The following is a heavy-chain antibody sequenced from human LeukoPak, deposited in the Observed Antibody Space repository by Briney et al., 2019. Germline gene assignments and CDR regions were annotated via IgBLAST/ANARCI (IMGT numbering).Heavy chain of an antibody. Sequence: SETLSLTCTVSGGSISSYHWSWIRQPPGKGLEWVGYIYYSGNTNYNPALRSRVTISLDTSKSQFSLKLSSVTAADTAVYYCARLGPYCSSTSCYWSRDSYYFDYWGQGTLVTVSS. V-gene: IGHV4-59*08. CDR2: IYYSGNT. CDR3: ARLGPYCSSTSCYWSRDSYYFDY. D-gene: IGHD2-2*01. CDR1: GGSISSYH. J-gene: IGHJ4*02.